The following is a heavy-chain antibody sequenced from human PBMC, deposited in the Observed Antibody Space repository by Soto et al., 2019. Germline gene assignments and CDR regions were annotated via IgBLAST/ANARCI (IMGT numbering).Heavy chain of an antibody. CDR3: ARGYSGRSYYYYGMDV. J-gene: IGHJ6*02. V-gene: IGHV3-21*01. D-gene: IGHD1-26*01. CDR2: ISSSSSYI. Sequence: KPGGSLRLSCAASGFTFSSYSMNWVRQAPGKGLEWVSSISSSSSYIYYADSVKGRFTISRDNAKNSLYLQMNSLRAEDTAVYYCARGYSGRSYYYYGMDVWGQGTTVTVSS. CDR1: GFTFSSYS.